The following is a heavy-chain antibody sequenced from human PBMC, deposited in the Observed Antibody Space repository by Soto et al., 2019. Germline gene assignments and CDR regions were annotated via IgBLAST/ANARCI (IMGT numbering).Heavy chain of an antibody. J-gene: IGHJ6*02. D-gene: IGHD3-10*01. V-gene: IGHV4-30-2*01. CDR2: IYHSGST. CDR3: ARGYGSGSYSYYYGMDV. Sequence: SETLSLTCAVSGGSISSGGYSWSWIRQPPGKGLEWIGYIYHSGSTYYNPSLKSRVTISVDTSKNQFSLKLSSVTAADTAVYYCARGYGSGSYSYYYGMDVWGQGTTVTVSS. CDR1: GGSISSGGYS.